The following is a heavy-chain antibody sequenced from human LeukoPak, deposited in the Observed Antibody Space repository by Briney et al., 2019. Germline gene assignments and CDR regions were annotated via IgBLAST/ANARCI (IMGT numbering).Heavy chain of an antibody. V-gene: IGHV3-33*08. Sequence: GGSLRLSCAASGFTFSSYAMHWVRQAPGKGLGWVAVIWYDGSNKYYADSVKGRFTISRDNSKNTLYLQMNSLRAEDTAVYYCARGVQGGYAQYYFDYWGQGTLVTVSS. CDR3: ARGVQGGYAQYYFDY. J-gene: IGHJ4*02. CDR1: GFTFSSYA. D-gene: IGHD5-12*01. CDR2: IWYDGSNK.